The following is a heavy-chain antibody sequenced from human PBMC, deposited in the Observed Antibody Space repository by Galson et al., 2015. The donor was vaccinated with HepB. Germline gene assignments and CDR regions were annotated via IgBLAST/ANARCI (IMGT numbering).Heavy chain of an antibody. CDR3: AKDVYSYGTEGLVDY. D-gene: IGHD5-18*01. J-gene: IGHJ4*02. CDR1: GFTFSSYG. V-gene: IGHV3-30*18. Sequence: LRLSCAASGFTFSSYGMHWVRQAPGKGLEWVAVISYDGSNKYYADSVKGRFTISRDNSKNTLYLQMNSLRAEDTAVYYCAKDVYSYGTEGLVDYWGQGTLVTVSS. CDR2: ISYDGSNK.